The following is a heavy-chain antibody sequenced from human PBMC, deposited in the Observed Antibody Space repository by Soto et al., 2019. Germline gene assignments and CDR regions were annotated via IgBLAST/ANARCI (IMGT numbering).Heavy chain of an antibody. Sequence: GASVKVSCKASGYTFISYYIHWVRQAPGQGLEWMGGIIPIFGTANYAQKFQGRVTITADESTSTAYMELSSLRSEDTAVYYCARDHSSSYDYWGQGTLVTVS. J-gene: IGHJ4*02. CDR2: IIPIFGTA. CDR1: GYTFISYY. D-gene: IGHD6-13*01. V-gene: IGHV1-69*13. CDR3: ARDHSSSYDY.